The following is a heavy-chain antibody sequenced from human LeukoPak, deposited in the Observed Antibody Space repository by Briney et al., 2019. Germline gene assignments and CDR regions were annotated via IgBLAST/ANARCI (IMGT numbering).Heavy chain of an antibody. CDR3: AHISSSWPDY. V-gene: IGHV3-23*01. CDR1: RFTFSSSA. D-gene: IGHD6-13*01. CDR2: ISGSGGST. Sequence: PGGSLRLSCAASRFTFSSSAMSWVRQAPGKGLEWVSAISGSGGSTYYADSVKGRFTISRDNSKNTLYLQMNSLRAEDTAVYYCAHISSSWPDYWGQGTLVTVSS. J-gene: IGHJ4*02.